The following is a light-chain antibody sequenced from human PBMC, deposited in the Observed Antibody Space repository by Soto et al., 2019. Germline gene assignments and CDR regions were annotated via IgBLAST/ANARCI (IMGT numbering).Light chain of an antibody. CDR2: GAS. Sequence: EIVMTQSPATLSVSPGERATLSCRASQSVSSNLAWYQQKPGQAPRLLIYGASTRATGIPARFSGSGSGTEFTLTICSLQSEDCAFYYWQQYNNWLRMAFGQGTKVEIK. V-gene: IGKV3-15*01. CDR1: QSVSSN. CDR3: QQYNNWLRMA. J-gene: IGKJ1*01.